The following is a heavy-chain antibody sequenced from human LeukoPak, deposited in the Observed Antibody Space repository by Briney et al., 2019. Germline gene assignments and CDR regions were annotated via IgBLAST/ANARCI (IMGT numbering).Heavy chain of an antibody. CDR2: INPSGSST. V-gene: IGHV1-46*03. CDR1: GYTFTSYY. Sequence: GASVKVSCKASGYTFTSYYMHWVRQAPGQGLEWMGIINPSGSSTSYAQKFQGRVTMTRDTSTSTVYMELSSLRSEDTAVYYCARDAGGYCSSTSCPTGYFQHWGQGTLVTVSS. CDR3: ARDAGGYCSSTSCPTGYFQH. D-gene: IGHD2-2*01. J-gene: IGHJ1*01.